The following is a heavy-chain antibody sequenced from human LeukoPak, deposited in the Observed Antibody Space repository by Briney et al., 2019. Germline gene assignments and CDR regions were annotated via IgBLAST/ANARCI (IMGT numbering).Heavy chain of an antibody. CDR2: INHSGST. CDR1: GGSFSGYY. CDR3: ARARRRRYCSGGSCYHGPYFDY. J-gene: IGHJ4*02. D-gene: IGHD2-15*01. V-gene: IGHV4-34*01. Sequence: PSETLSLTCAVYGGSFSGYYWSWIRQPPGKGLEWIGEINHSGSTNYNPSLKSRVTISVDTSKNQFSLKLSSVTAADTAVYYCARARRRRYCSGGSCYHGPYFDYWGQGTLVTVSS.